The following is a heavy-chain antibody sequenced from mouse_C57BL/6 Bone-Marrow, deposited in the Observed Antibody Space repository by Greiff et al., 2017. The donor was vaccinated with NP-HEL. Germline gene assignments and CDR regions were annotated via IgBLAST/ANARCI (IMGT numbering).Heavy chain of an antibody. V-gene: IGHV2-9-1*01. D-gene: IGHD2-3*01. CDR3: ARKGGYYPIPLYYYAMDY. J-gene: IGHJ4*01. Sequence: QVQLKESGPGLVAPSQSLSITCTVSGFSLTSYAISWVRQPPGKGLEWLGVIWTGGGTNYNSALKSRLSISKDNSKSQVFLKMNSLQTDDTARYYCARKGGYYPIPLYYYAMDYWGQGTSVTVSS. CDR1: GFSLTSYA. CDR2: IWTGGGT.